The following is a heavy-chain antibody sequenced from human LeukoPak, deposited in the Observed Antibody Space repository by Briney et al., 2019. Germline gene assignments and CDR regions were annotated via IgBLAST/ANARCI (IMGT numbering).Heavy chain of an antibody. D-gene: IGHD3-3*01. CDR3: ARDREVNYDFWSGYYWDY. V-gene: IGHV1-46*03. Sequence: ASVKVSCKASGYTFTSYYMHWVRQAPGQGLEWMGIINPSGGSTSYAQKFQGRVTMTRDTSTSTVYMELSSLRSEDTAVYYCARDREVNYDFWSGYYWDYWGQGTLVTASS. CDR1: GYTFTSYY. CDR2: INPSGGST. J-gene: IGHJ4*02.